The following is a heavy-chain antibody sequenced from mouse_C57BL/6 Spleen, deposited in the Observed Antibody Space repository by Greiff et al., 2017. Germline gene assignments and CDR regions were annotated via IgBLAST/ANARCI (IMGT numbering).Heavy chain of an antibody. CDR1: GYTFTSYW. V-gene: IGHV1-69*01. D-gene: IGHD1-1*01. CDR3: ARSGYSGSRYFDV. Sequence: QVQLQQPGAELVMPGASVKLSCKASGYTFTSYWMHWVKQRPGQGLEWIGEIDPSDSYTNYNQKFKGKSTLTVDKSSSTAYMQLSSLTSEDSAVSYCARSGYSGSRYFDVWGTGTTVTVSS. CDR2: IDPSDSYT. J-gene: IGHJ1*03.